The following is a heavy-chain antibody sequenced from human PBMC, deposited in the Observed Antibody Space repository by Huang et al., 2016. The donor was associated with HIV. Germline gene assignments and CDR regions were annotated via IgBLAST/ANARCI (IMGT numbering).Heavy chain of an antibody. J-gene: IGHJ4*02. CDR2: ISAYNGNT. Sequence: QVQLVQSGGEVKKPGASVKVSCKASGYTFSRYGVSWVRQAPGQGLEWMGGISAYNGNTQYAQKLQGRVTMTTDTSTSTAYMELRSLRSDDTAGYYCARGVYSSGYYPLFDYWGQGTLVTVTS. CDR1: GYTFSRYG. V-gene: IGHV1-18*01. CDR3: ARGVYSSGYYPLFDY. D-gene: IGHD3-22*01.